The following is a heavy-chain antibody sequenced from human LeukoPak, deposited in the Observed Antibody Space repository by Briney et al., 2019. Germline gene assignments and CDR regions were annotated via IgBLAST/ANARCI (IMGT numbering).Heavy chain of an antibody. Sequence: SETLSLTCTVSGGSISSGSYCWSWIRQPAGKGLEWIGHIHTSGNTNYNPSLKSRVTISVDTSKNQFSLKLSSVTAADTAVYYCARVGPQLWSPFDYWGQGTLVTVSS. V-gene: IGHV4-61*09. CDR1: GGSISSGSYC. CDR2: IHTSGNT. CDR3: ARVGPQLWSPFDY. D-gene: IGHD5-18*01. J-gene: IGHJ4*02.